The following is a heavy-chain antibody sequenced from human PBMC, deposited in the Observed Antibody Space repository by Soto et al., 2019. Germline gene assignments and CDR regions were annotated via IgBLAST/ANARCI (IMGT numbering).Heavy chain of an antibody. CDR1: GGTFSSYT. Sequence: SVKVSCKASGGTFSSYTISWVRQAPGEGVEWMGRIIPIIGIANYAQKFQGRVTITADKSTSTAYMELSSLRSEDTAVYYCARDRAARPPGYYYMDVWGKGATVTVSS. CDR3: ARDRAARPPGYYYMDV. J-gene: IGHJ6*03. D-gene: IGHD6-6*01. CDR2: IIPIIGIA. V-gene: IGHV1-69*04.